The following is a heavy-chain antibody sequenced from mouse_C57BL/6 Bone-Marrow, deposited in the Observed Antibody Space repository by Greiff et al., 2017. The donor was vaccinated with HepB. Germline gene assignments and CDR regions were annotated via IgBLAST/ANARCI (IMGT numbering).Heavy chain of an antibody. CDR2: IDPSDSYT. V-gene: IGHV1-50*01. D-gene: IGHD2-1*01. Sequence: VQLQQPGAELVKPGASVKLSCKASGYTFTSYWMQWVKQRPGQGLEWIGEIDPSDSYTNYNQKFKGKATLTVDTSSSTAYMQLSSLTSEDSAVYYCARIYYGNYYYFDYWGQGTSLTVSS. CDR1: GYTFTSYW. J-gene: IGHJ2*03. CDR3: ARIYYGNYYYFDY.